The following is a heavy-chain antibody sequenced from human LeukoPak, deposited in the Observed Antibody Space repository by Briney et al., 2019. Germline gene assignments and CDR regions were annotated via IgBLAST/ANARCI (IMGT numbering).Heavy chain of an antibody. CDR3: AKDAPRSSGWFFLDY. D-gene: IGHD6-19*01. CDR2: ISHSGDRT. V-gene: IGHV3-23*01. Sequence: GGSLRLSCSASGFTFSSFDTVWVRQAPGKGLEWVSGISHSGDRTYYADSVKGRFTISRDNSKSALFLQMNSLTAEDTAIYYCAKDAPRSSGWFFLDYWGQGTLVTVSS. CDR1: GFTFSSFD. J-gene: IGHJ4*02.